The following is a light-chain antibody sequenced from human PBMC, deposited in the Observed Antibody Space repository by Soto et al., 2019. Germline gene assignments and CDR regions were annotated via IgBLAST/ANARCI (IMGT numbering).Light chain of an antibody. J-gene: IGKJ1*01. V-gene: IGKV1-5*03. CDR3: QQYNSYPRT. CDR2: RAS. Sequence: DIQMTQYPSTLSASVGDSVTITCRASQSISTWLAWFQQKPGKAPKFLIYRASNLESGIPSRFSGSGSGTEFTLTISSLQPDDFATYYCQQYNSYPRTFGQGTKVEIK. CDR1: QSISTW.